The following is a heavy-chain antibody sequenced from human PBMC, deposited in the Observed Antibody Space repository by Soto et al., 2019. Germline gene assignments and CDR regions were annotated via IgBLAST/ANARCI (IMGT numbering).Heavy chain of an antibody. V-gene: IGHV3-9*01. Sequence: HPGGSLRLSCAASGFTFDDYAFHWVRQAPGKGLEWVSSIGCDSVAIAYADSVKGRFTISRDNAKNSLYLQMNSLITEDSALYYCTKDLTADYSSSGYYYSMAVWGQGTTVPVSS. CDR2: IGCDSVAI. CDR1: GFTFDDYA. D-gene: IGHD6-13*01. CDR3: TKDLTADYSSSGYYYSMAV. J-gene: IGHJ6*02.